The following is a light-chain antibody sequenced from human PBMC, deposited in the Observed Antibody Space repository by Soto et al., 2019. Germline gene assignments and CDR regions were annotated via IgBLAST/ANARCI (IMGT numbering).Light chain of an antibody. V-gene: IGLV1-47*02. J-gene: IGLJ2*01. CDR2: SNN. Sequence: QSVLTQPPSASGTPGQTISISCSGSTSNIGSNYVYWYQQLPGTAPKLLIYSNNERPSGVPDRFSGSKSGTSASLAISGLLSEDEADYYCASWDDSLSGLVFGGGTKLTVL. CDR1: TSNIGSNY. CDR3: ASWDDSLSGLV.